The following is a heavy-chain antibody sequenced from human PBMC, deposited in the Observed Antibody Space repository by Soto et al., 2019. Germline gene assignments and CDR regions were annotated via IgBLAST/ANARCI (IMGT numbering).Heavy chain of an antibody. J-gene: IGHJ3*02. CDR1: GFTFDDYA. Sequence: GGSLRLSCAASGFTFDDYAMHWVRQAPGKGLEWVSGISWNSGSVGYADSVKGRFTISRDNAKNSLYLQMNSLRAEDTALYYCAKGMTTVTTYDAFDIWGQGTMVTV. V-gene: IGHV3-9*01. CDR2: ISWNSGSV. D-gene: IGHD4-17*01. CDR3: AKGMTTVTTYDAFDI.